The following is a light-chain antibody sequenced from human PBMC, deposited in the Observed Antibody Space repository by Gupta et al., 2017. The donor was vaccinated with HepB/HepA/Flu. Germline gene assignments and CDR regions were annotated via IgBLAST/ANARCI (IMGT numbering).Light chain of an antibody. CDR3: QLYCSLPYT. V-gene: IGKV3-20*01. CDR1: QSFSNNY. CDR2: GAS. J-gene: IGKJ2*01. Sequence: EIVLTQSPGTLSLSPGERATLSCRASQSFSNNYLAWYQQKAGQAPRLLIDGASSRATGIPDRFSGAGSATDFTLTISMLDPEDFAVYYCQLYCSLPYTFGQGTKLEIK.